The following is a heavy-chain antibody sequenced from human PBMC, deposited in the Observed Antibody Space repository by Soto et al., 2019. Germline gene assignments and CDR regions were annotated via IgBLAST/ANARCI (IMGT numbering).Heavy chain of an antibody. J-gene: IGHJ5*01. CDR2: IDPSQSYF. CDR1: GYSVSTHW. Sequence: VQALKISCERSGYSVSTHWGNWERKMPGKGLECMLRIDPSQSYFNYNPSFQGHVTISADKSTVKAYLQCNSLEASDTVIYYCSVYRRSWYGDGRLGSWGPGTLVTLSS. CDR3: SVYRRSWYGDGRLGS. V-gene: IGHV5-10-1*01. D-gene: IGHD6-13*01.